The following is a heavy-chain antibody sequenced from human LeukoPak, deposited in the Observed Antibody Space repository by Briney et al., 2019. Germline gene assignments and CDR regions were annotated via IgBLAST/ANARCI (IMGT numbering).Heavy chain of an antibody. Sequence: GASVKVSCNASCYTFTRYGISWGRQAPGQGLEWMGWISAYNGNTNYPQKLQSRVTMPTDTSTRTAYMELRRRRSDDTAEYYCASSAGGIVGVISNWFDPWGQGILVTVSS. D-gene: IGHD3-22*01. CDR2: ISAYNGNT. V-gene: IGHV1-18*01. CDR3: ASSAGGIVGVISNWFDP. CDR1: CYTFTRYG. J-gene: IGHJ5*02.